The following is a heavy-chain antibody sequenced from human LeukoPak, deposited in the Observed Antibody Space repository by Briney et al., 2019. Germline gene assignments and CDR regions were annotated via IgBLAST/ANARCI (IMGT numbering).Heavy chain of an antibody. V-gene: IGHV3-74*01. Sequence: GGSLRLSCAASGFNFSSYWMHWVRQAPGKGLVWVSRINSDGRSIIDADSVKGRFTISRDNAKNTLYLQMNSLRAEDTAMYYCARPLMYYFGSETYYWFDPWGQGTLVTVSS. CDR1: GFNFSSYW. D-gene: IGHD3-10*01. CDR3: ARPLMYYFGSETYYWFDP. J-gene: IGHJ5*02. CDR2: INSDGRSI.